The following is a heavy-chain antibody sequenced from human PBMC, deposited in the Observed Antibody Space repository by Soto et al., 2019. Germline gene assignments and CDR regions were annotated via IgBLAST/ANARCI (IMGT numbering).Heavy chain of an antibody. CDR2: ISYDAIKK. D-gene: IGHD3-3*01. J-gene: IGHJ6*02. V-gene: IGHV3-30*18. Sequence: GGSLRLSCAASGFTFSSYGMHWVRQAPGKGLEWVAVISYDAIKKYYADSVKGRFTISRDNSKNTLYLQMNSLRAEDTAVYYCAKDLKIYYDFWSGDRHYYGMDVWGQGTTVTVSS. CDR1: GFTFSSYG. CDR3: AKDLKIYYDFWSGDRHYYGMDV.